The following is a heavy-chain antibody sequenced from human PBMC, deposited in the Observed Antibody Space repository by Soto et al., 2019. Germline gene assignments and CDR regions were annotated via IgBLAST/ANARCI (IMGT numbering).Heavy chain of an antibody. CDR2: IIPILGIA. CDR3: ELSGAARTTHYYYYYYMDV. CDR1: GGTFSSYT. J-gene: IGHJ6*03. V-gene: IGHV1-69*02. D-gene: IGHD6-6*01. Sequence: ASVKVSCKASGGTFSSYTISWVRQAPGQRLEWMGRIIPILGIANYAQKFQGRVTITADKSTSTAYMELSSLRSEDTAVYYCELSGAARTTHYYYYYYMDVWGKGTTVTVS.